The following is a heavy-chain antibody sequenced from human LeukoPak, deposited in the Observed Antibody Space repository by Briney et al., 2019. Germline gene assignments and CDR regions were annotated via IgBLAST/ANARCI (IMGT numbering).Heavy chain of an antibody. Sequence: PSETLSLTCTVSGGSISSYYWSWIRQPPGKGLEWIGYIYYSGSTNYNPSLKSRVTISVDTSKNQFSLKLSSVTAEDTAVYYCGRKAGDCGGGSCYSIDYWGQGTLVTVSS. CDR3: GRKAGDCGGGSCYSIDY. V-gene: IGHV4-59*01. CDR2: IYYSGST. D-gene: IGHD2-15*01. J-gene: IGHJ4*02. CDR1: GGSISSYY.